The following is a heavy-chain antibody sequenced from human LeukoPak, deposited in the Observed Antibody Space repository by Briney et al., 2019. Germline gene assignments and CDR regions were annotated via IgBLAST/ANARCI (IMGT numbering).Heavy chain of an antibody. J-gene: IGHJ4*02. CDR3: ARGGDLIPDY. CDR1: GYTFSSYY. CDR2: IIPSDGFT. D-gene: IGHD4-17*01. Sequence: ASVKVSCKASGYTFSSYYVHWVRQAPGQGLEWMGMIIPSDGFTSYAQKFQGRVTMTRDMSTSTVYMELSSLRSDDTAVYYCARGGDLIPDYWGQGTLVTVSS. V-gene: IGHV1-46*01.